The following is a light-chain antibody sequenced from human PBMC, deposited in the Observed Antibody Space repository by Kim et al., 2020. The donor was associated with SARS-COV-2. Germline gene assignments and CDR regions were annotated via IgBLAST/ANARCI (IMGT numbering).Light chain of an antibody. V-gene: IGKV1-39*01. CDR1: QSISSY. CDR3: QQSYSTPYT. CDR2: AAS. J-gene: IGKJ2*01. Sequence: ASVRDRVTINCRASQSISSYLNWYQQKPGKAPKLLIYAASSLQSGVPSRFSGSGSGTDFTLTISSLQPEDFAAYYCQQSYSTPYTFGQGTKLEI.